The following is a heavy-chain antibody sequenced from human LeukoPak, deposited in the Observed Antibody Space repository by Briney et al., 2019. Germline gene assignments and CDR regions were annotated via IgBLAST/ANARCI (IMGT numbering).Heavy chain of an antibody. Sequence: GASVKVSCKASGYIFTDYFMNWVRQAPGQGLEWMGWINPNSGDTNIGQKFQGRVTMTRDTSISTAYMELSRLRSDDTAVYFCARDSYYGSGSYYNVRGFHNWFDPWGQGTLVTVSS. CDR1: GYIFTDYF. D-gene: IGHD3-10*01. V-gene: IGHV1-2*02. CDR3: ARDSYYGSGSYYNVRGFHNWFDP. CDR2: INPNSGDT. J-gene: IGHJ5*02.